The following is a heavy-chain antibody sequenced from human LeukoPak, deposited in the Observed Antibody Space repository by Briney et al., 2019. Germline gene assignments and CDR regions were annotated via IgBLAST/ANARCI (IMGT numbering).Heavy chain of an antibody. CDR3: ARRTRGKYFDY. CDR1: GYTFTSYD. Sequence: ASVKVSCKASGYTFTSYDINWVRQATEKGLGWMGWMDPNSGNTGYAQKFQGRVTMTRNTSISTAYMELGSLRSEDTAVYYCARRTRGKYFDYWGQGTLVTVSS. J-gene: IGHJ4*02. D-gene: IGHD2/OR15-2a*01. CDR2: MDPNSGNT. V-gene: IGHV1-8*01.